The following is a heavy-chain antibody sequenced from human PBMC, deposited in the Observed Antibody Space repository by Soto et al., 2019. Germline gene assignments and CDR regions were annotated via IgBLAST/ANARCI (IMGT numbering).Heavy chain of an antibody. CDR2: IHGGGGAT. D-gene: IGHD1-1*01. CDR1: GFTFSAYA. J-gene: IGHJ2*01. Sequence: EVQLLESGGGLVQPGGSLRLSCAASGFTFSAYAMGWVRQAPGKGLEWVSTIHGGGGATHYADSVKGRFTISRADSKNTLHAQMNSLRAEDTAVYYCAKFEGHPLEYWYLDFWGRGTLVTVSS. CDR3: AKFEGHPLEYWYLDF. V-gene: IGHV3-23*01.